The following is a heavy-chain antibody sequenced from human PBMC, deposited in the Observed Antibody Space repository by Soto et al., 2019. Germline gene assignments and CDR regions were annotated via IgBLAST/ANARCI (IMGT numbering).Heavy chain of an antibody. CDR3: ARGGYYYGMDV. Sequence: SETLSLTCTVSDGSISSGDYYWSWIRQPPGKGLEWIGYIYYSGSTYYNPSLKSRVTISIDTSKNQFSLKLSSVTAADTAVYYCARGGYYYGMDVCGKGTTVTVS. V-gene: IGHV4-30-4*01. J-gene: IGHJ6*04. CDR2: IYYSGST. CDR1: DGSISSGDYY.